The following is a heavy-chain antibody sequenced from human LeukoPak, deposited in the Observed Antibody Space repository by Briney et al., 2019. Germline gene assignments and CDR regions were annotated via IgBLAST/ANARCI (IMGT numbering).Heavy chain of an antibody. CDR2: ISSRSSTI. J-gene: IGHJ6*03. CDR1: GFTFSSYS. V-gene: IGHV3-48*01. Sequence: GGSLRLSCAASGFTFSSYSMNWVRQAPGKGLEWVSYISSRSSTIYYADSVKGRFTISRDNAKNSLYLQMNSLRAEDTAVCYCARRPVYCSSTSCYRAYYYYMDVWGKGTTVTVSS. D-gene: IGHD2-2*02. CDR3: ARRPVYCSSTSCYRAYYYYMDV.